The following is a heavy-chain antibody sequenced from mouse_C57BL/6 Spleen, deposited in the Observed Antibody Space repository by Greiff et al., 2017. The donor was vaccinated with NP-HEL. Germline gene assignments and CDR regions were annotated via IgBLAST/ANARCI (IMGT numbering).Heavy chain of an antibody. Sequence: EVQGVESGGGLVKPGGSLKLSCAASGFTFSDYGMHWVRQAPEKGLEWVAYISSGSSTIYYADTVKGRFTISRDNAKNTLFLRMTSLRSEDTAMYYCARPSANWDVKGFAYWGQGTLVTVSA. V-gene: IGHV5-17*01. J-gene: IGHJ3*01. CDR3: ARPSANWDVKGFAY. CDR2: ISSGSSTI. CDR1: GFTFSDYG. D-gene: IGHD4-1*01.